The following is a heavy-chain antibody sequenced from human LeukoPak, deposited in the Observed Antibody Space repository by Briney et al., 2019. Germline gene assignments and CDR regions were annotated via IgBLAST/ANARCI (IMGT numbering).Heavy chain of an antibody. J-gene: IGHJ4*02. CDR2: INHSGST. D-gene: IGHD3-10*01. CDR3: ARGKPAMVRGVIIKPIDY. Sequence: SETLSLTCAVYGGSFSGYYWSWIRQPPGKGLEWIGEINHSGSTNYNPSLKSRVTISVDTSKNQFSLKLSSVTAADTAVYYCARGKPAMVRGVIIKPIDYWGQGTLVTVSS. V-gene: IGHV4-34*01. CDR1: GGSFSGYY.